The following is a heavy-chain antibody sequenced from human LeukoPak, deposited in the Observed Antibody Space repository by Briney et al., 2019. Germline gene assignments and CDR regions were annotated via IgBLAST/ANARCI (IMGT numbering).Heavy chain of an antibody. CDR3: ARGETGRYRSS. CDR1: GYTFTDYS. J-gene: IGHJ4*02. CDR2: INPNSGGT. D-gene: IGHD6-13*01. V-gene: IGHV1-2*02. Sequence: ASVKVSCKASGYTFTDYSIHWVRQAPGQGLEWMGWINPNSGGTNYAQKFQDRVTMTRDTSISTAYMELSRLRSDDTAVYYCARGETGRYRSSWGQGTLVTVSS.